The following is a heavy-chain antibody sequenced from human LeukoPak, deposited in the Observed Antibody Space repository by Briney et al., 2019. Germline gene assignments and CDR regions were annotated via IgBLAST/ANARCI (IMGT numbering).Heavy chain of an antibody. CDR2: IYHSGST. V-gene: IGHV4-59*12. D-gene: IGHD3-10*01. J-gene: IGHJ5*02. Sequence: SETLSLTCTVSGGSISSYYWSWIRQPPGKGLEWIGSIYHSGSTYYNPSLKSRVTISVDTSKNQFSLKLSSVTAADTAVYYCARDRRGYGSGSLGNSFDPWGQGTLVTVSS. CDR1: GGSISSYY. CDR3: ARDRRGYGSGSLGNSFDP.